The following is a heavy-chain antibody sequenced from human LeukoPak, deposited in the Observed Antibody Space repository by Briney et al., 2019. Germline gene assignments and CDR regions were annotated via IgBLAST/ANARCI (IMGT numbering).Heavy chain of an antibody. CDR3: ARAARGYGDYYYGMDV. D-gene: IGHD4-17*01. J-gene: IGHJ6*02. CDR1: GGSISSSSYY. V-gene: IGHV4-39*07. CDR2: IYYSGST. Sequence: SETLSLTCTVSGGSISSSSYYWGWIRQPPGKGLEWIGSIYYSGSTYYNPSLKSRVTISVDTSKNQFSLKLSSVTAADTAVYYCARAARGYGDYYYGMDVWGQGTTVTVSS.